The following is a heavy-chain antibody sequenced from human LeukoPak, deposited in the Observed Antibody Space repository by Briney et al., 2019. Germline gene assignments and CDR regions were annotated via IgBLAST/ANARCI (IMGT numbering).Heavy chain of an antibody. V-gene: IGHV3-30*02. D-gene: IGHD2-15*01. CDR2: IRYDGSNK. CDR3: ARVTGGCGGSCYWGIYYYYYMDV. CDR1: GFTFTSYG. J-gene: IGHJ6*03. Sequence: GGSLRLSCAASGFTFTSYGFHWVRQAPGKGLEWVAFIRYDGSNKYYADSVKGRFTISRDNSKNTLYLQMNSLRAEDTAVYYCARVTGGCGGSCYWGIYYYYYMDVWGKGTTVTVSS.